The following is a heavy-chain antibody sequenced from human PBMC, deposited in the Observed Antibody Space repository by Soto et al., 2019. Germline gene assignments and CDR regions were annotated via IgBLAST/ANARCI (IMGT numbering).Heavy chain of an antibody. D-gene: IGHD6-13*01. J-gene: IGHJ6*02. Sequence: GGSLRLSCAASGLTFSSYALSWIRQAPAKGLALVSAISGSGGSAYYAASVTGRFTISRDNSKNTLYLQMIRLRAEDTAVYYCATLPPAAVQYYYYYGMDVWGQGTTGTVS. V-gene: IGHV3-23*01. CDR1: GLTFSSYA. CDR2: ISGSGGSA. CDR3: ATLPPAAVQYYYYYGMDV.